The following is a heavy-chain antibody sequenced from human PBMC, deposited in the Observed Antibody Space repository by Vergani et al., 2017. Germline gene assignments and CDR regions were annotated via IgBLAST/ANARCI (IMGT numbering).Heavy chain of an antibody. V-gene: IGHV6-1*01. J-gene: IGHJ4*02. Sequence: QVQLQQSGPGLVKPSQTLLLTCAISGDSVSSNSAAWNWIRRCPSRGLEWLGRTYYRSKWYNDYAVSVKSRITINPDTSRNQFSLQLNSVTPEDAAVYYCARGWEQRLSNWGQGTLVTVSS. CDR2: TYYRSKWYN. D-gene: IGHD6-25*01. CDR1: GDSVSSNSAA. CDR3: ARGWEQRLSN.